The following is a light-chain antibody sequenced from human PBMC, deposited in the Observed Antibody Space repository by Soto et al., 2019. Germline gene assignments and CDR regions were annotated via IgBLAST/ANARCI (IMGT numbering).Light chain of an antibody. CDR1: SSDVGSYNS. CDR2: DVN. CDR3: SSFTNSISYV. Sequence: QSALAQPASVSGSPGQSIAISCTGTSSDVGSYNSVSWYQQYPGKAPTLMIHDVNKRPSGVSDRFSGSKSGNTSSLTISGLQADDEADYYCSSFTNSISYVFGGGTKLTVL. V-gene: IGLV2-14*03. J-gene: IGLJ1*01.